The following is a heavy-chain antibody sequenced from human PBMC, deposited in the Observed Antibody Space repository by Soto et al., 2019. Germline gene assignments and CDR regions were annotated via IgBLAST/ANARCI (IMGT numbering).Heavy chain of an antibody. V-gene: IGHV1-69*13. CDR2: IIPIFGTA. D-gene: IGHD4-17*01. Sequence: SVKVSCKASGGTFSSYAISWVRQAPGQGLEWMGGIIPIFGTANYAQKFQGRVTITADESTSTAYMELSSLRSEDTAVYYCAREVGNDYGDYVPWFDPWGQGTLVTVSS. J-gene: IGHJ5*02. CDR1: GGTFSSYA. CDR3: AREVGNDYGDYVPWFDP.